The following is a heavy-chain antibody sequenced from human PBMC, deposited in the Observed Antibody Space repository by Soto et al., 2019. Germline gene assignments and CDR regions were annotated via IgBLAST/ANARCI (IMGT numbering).Heavy chain of an antibody. Sequence: QVQLVQSGPEVKKPGASVKVSCKTSGYTFTSFGIAWVRQAPGQGLEWMGWISTSKGNTNYAQKFQGRVTMTTDTPTSNAYMELRSLRSDDTALSYCAPRSPAFDFWGQGTLVTVSS. V-gene: IGHV1-18*01. J-gene: IGHJ4*02. CDR2: ISTSKGNT. CDR1: GYTFTSFG. CDR3: APRSPAFDF.